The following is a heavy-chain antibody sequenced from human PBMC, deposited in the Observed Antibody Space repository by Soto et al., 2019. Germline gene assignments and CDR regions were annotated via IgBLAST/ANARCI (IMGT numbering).Heavy chain of an antibody. CDR3: ARHWRGAEGFDP. CDR1: GYTYNNYG. Sequence: QVQLVQSRTEVKEPGASVKVSCKASGYTYNNYGFSWVRQAPGQGLEWVGWIGTHNGDTTYAQSFQGRVTMTIDTSTTTPYMELTSLTSDDTAVYFCARHWRGAEGFDPWGQGTLVTVAS. CDR2: IGTHNGDT. D-gene: IGHD3-3*01. V-gene: IGHV1-18*01. J-gene: IGHJ5*02.